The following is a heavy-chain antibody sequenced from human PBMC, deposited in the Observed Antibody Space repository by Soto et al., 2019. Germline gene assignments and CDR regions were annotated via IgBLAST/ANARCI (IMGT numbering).Heavy chain of an antibody. Sequence: ASVKVSCKASGYTFTSYAMHWVRQAPGQRLEWMGWINAGNGNTKYSQKFQGRVTITRDTSASTAYMELSSLRSEDTAVYYCARELDSCLYYGFWSGHDWFAVWGQGTAVTVSS. CDR2: INAGNGNT. J-gene: IGHJ5*01. CDR1: GYTFTSYA. D-gene: IGHD3-3*01. V-gene: IGHV1-3*01. CDR3: ARELDSCLYYGFWSGHDWFAV.